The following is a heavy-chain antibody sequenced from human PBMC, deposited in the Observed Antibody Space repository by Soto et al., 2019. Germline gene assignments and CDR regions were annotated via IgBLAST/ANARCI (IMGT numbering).Heavy chain of an antibody. CDR3: ARDYWSGDRYYYGMDV. CDR2: ISAYNGNT. Sequence: ASVKVSCKASGYTFTSYGISWVRQAPGQGLEWMGWISAYNGNTNYAQKLQGRVTMTRDTSISTAYMELSRLRSDDTAVYFCARDYWSGDRYYYGMDVWGQGTTVTVS. J-gene: IGHJ6*02. CDR1: GYTFTSYG. D-gene: IGHD3-3*01. V-gene: IGHV1-18*01.